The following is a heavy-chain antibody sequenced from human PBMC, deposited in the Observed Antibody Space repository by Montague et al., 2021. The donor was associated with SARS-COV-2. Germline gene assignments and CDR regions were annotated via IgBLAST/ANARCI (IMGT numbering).Heavy chain of an antibody. CDR2: IYTSGST. J-gene: IGHJ3*02. Sequence: TLSLTCTVSGGSISSGSYYWSWIRQPAGKGLEWIGRIYTSGSTNYNPSLKSRVTISVDTSKNQFSLKLSSVTAAATAVYYCAGGAYYYDSSGPPSLSWFAFDIWGQGTMVTVSS. D-gene: IGHD3-22*01. CDR3: AGGAYYYDSSGPPSLSWFAFDI. V-gene: IGHV4-61*02. CDR1: GGSISSGSYY.